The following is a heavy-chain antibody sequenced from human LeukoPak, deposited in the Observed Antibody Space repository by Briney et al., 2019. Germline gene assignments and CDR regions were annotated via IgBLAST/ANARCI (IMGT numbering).Heavy chain of an antibody. CDR3: ARGQVDTDRLPYYYYGMDV. CDR2: ISYDGSNK. J-gene: IGHJ6*02. V-gene: IGHV3-30-3*01. D-gene: IGHD5-18*01. Sequence: PGGSLRLSCAASGFTFSSYAMHWVRQAPGKGLEWVAVISYDGSNKYYADSVKGRFTISRDNSKNTLYLQMNSLRAEDTAVYYCARGQVDTDRLPYYYYGMDVWGQGTTVTVSS. CDR1: GFTFSSYA.